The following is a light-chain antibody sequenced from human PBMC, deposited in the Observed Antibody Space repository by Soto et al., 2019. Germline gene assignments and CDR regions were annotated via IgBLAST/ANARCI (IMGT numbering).Light chain of an antibody. V-gene: IGLV2-14*01. J-gene: IGLJ3*02. CDR3: CSCTNTNTLV. Sequence: QSALTQPASVSGSPGQSITISCTGTSSDVGGYNYVSWYQHHPGKAPKVMIYEVSNRPSGVSNRFSGSKSGNTASLTISGLQAADEAEYYCCSCTNTNTLVCGGGTKVTVL. CDR1: SSDVGGYNY. CDR2: EVS.